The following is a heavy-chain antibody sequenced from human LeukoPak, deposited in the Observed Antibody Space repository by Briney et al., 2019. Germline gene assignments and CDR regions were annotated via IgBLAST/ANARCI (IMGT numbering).Heavy chain of an antibody. Sequence: GGSLRLSCAASGFTSSSYSMNWVRQAPGKGLEWVSSISSSSSYIYYADSVKGRFTISRDNAKNSLYLQMNSLRAEDTAVYYCARESRGPRYFDYWGQGTLVTVSS. V-gene: IGHV3-21*01. CDR3: ARESRGPRYFDY. D-gene: IGHD3-10*01. CDR1: GFTSSSYS. CDR2: ISSSSSYI. J-gene: IGHJ4*02.